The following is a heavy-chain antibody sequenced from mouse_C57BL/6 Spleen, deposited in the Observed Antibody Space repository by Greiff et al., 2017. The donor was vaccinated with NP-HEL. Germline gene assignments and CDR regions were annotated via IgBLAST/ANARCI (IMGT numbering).Heavy chain of an antibody. CDR3: ARTDGYDLFDY. D-gene: IGHD2-2*01. CDR1: GYTFTSYW. Sequence: VQLQQPGAELVMPGASVKLSCKASGYTFTSYWMHWVKQRPGQGLEWIGELDPSDSYTNYNQKFKGKSTLTVDKSSSTAYMQLSSLTSEDSAVYDCARTDGYDLFDYWGQGTTLTVSS. CDR2: LDPSDSYT. J-gene: IGHJ2*01. V-gene: IGHV1-69*01.